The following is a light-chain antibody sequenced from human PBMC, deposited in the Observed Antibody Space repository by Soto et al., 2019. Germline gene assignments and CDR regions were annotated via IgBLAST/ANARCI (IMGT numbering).Light chain of an antibody. CDR1: SGHSSYI. Sequence: QSVLTQSSSASASLGSSVKLTCTLSSGHSSYIIAWHQQQPGKAPRYLMKLEGSGSYNKGSGVRDRFSGSSSGADRYLTISNLQFEDEADYHCETWESNTRVFGGGTKLTVL. CDR2: LEGSGSY. CDR3: ETWESNTRV. V-gene: IGLV4-60*02. J-gene: IGLJ3*02.